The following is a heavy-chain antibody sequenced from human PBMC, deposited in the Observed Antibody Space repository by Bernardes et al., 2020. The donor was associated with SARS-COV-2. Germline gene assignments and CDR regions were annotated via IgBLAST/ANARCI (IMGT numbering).Heavy chain of an antibody. J-gene: IGHJ4*02. CDR3: ARINRYCSGGSCNHFDS. CDR2: IDWDNDK. CDR1: GFSLSTSGMC. V-gene: IGHV2-70*11. Sequence: SGSTLLKPTQTLTLTCTFSGFSLSTSGMCVSWIRQPPGKALEWVARIDWDNDKYYTTSLKTRLTISKDTSKNQVVLTMTNMDPVDTATYYCARINRYCSGGSCNHFDSWGQGTLVTVSS. D-gene: IGHD2-15*01.